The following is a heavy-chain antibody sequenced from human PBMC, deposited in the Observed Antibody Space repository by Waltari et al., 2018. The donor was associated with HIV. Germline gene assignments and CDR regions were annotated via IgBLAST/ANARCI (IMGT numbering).Heavy chain of an antibody. V-gene: IGHV4-59*01. CDR1: GGSISSYY. J-gene: IGHJ2*01. CDR3: ARGHYYDSSGYSYWYFDL. CDR2: IYYSGST. Sequence: QVQLQESGPGLVKPSETLSLTCTVSGGSISSYYWSWIRQPPGKGLEWIGYIYYSGSTNYNPSLKSRVTISVDTSKNQFSLKLSSVTAADTAVYYCARGHYYDSSGYSYWYFDLWGHGTLVTVSS. D-gene: IGHD3-22*01.